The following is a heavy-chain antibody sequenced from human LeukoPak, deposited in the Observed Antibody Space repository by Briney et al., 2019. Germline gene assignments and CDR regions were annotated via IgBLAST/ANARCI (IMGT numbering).Heavy chain of an antibody. CDR2: INPNNGGT. Sequence: ASVKLSCTASGSTFTDKYIHWARQAPEQGLEWMGWINPNNGGTNCGQKFQGRVTMTRFTSISTTYKELSRLGSDGTAVYFWARLSRGSGRWTPYDFWGQGTLVTVSS. J-gene: IGHJ4*02. CDR1: GSTFTDKY. V-gene: IGHV1-2*02. CDR3: ARLSRGSGRWTPYDF. D-gene: IGHD6-19*01.